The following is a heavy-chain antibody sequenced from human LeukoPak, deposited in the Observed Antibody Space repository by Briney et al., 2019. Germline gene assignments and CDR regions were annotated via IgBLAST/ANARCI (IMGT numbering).Heavy chain of an antibody. CDR1: GFTFSSYA. V-gene: IGHV3-64*01. CDR3: ARSHSSGWYVGYFQH. Sequence: PGGSLRLSCAASGFTFSSYAMHWVRQAPGKGLEYFSAISSNGGSTYYANSVKGRFTISRDNSKNTLYLQMGSLRAEEMAVYYCARSHSSGWYVGYFQHWGQGTLVTVSS. J-gene: IGHJ1*01. D-gene: IGHD6-19*01. CDR2: ISSNGGST.